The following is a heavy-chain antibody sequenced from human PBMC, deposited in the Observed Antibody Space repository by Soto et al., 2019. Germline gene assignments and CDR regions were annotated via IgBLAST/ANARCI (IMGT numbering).Heavy chain of an antibody. CDR1: GFTFRSYE. CDR3: ARESVTVTEVDHDNVNYGLDV. V-gene: IGHV3-48*03. J-gene: IGHJ6*02. CDR2: ISTSESIV. Sequence: HPGGSLRLSCAASGFTFRSYEMSWVRQAPGKGLEWVSSISTSESIVYYADSVRGRFTISRDNSKNSLFLQMNSLRAEDTAVYYCARESVTVTEVDHDNVNYGLDVWGQGTMVTVSS. D-gene: IGHD4-17*01.